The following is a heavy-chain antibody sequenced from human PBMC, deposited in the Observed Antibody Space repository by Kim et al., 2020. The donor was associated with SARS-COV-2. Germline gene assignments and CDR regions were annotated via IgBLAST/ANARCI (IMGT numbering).Heavy chain of an antibody. CDR1: GFTFSSYG. V-gene: IGHV3-33*01. CDR2: IWYDGSNK. Sequence: GGSLRLSCAASGFTFSSYGMHWVRQAPGKGLEWVAVIWYDGSNKYYADSVKGRFTISRDNSKNTLYLQMNSLRAEDTAVYYCARAHTVLRFLEWSKPYGMDVWGQGTTVTVSS. J-gene: IGHJ6*02. CDR3: ARAHTVLRFLEWSKPYGMDV. D-gene: IGHD3-3*01.